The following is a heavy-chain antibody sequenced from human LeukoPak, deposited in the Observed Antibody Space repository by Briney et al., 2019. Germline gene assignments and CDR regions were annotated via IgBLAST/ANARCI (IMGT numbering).Heavy chain of an antibody. D-gene: IGHD6-19*01. CDR1: GFTFSSYG. CDR3: AKDLPVAGKIDY. CDR2: IRYDGSNK. V-gene: IGHV3-30*02. J-gene: IGHJ4*02. Sequence: GGSLRLSCAASGFTFSSYGMHLVRQAPGKGLEWVAFIRYDGSNKYYADSVKGRFTISRDNSKNTLYLQMNSLRAEDTAVYYCAKDLPVAGKIDYWGQGTLVTVSS.